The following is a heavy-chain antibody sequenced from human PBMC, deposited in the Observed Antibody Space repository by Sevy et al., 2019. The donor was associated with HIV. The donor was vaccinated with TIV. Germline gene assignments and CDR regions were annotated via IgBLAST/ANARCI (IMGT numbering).Heavy chain of an antibody. V-gene: IGHV3-23*01. J-gene: IGHJ4*02. CDR1: GFTFSNYA. CDR2: ISGSADAT. D-gene: IGHD5-18*01. Sequence: GGSLRLSCAASGFTFSNYAMSWVRQTPGKGLEWVSAISGSADATYYTDSVKGRFTISRDNSKNTVYLHMTSLRAEDTAVYYCVKEVSQYSYSDYWGQGTLVTVS. CDR3: VKEVSQYSYSDY.